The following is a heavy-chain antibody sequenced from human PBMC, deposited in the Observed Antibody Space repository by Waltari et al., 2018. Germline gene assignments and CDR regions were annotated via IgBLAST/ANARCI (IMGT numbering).Heavy chain of an antibody. D-gene: IGHD2-15*01. V-gene: IGHV3-23*01. Sequence: EVQLLEYGGGLVQPGGSLGLSCAASGFTFSSSSMRWVRQAPGKGLEWVSAIIGSGGSTYYADSVKGRFTISRDNSKNTLYLQMNSLRAEDTAVYYCAKEGPLYYFDYWGQGTLVTVSS. CDR1: GFTFSSSS. CDR2: IIGSGGST. CDR3: AKEGPLYYFDY. J-gene: IGHJ4*02.